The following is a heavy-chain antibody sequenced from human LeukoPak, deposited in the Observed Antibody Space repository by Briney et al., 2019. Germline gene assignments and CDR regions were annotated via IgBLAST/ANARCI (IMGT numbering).Heavy chain of an antibody. J-gene: IGHJ3*02. D-gene: IGHD3-10*01. CDR1: GYTFTSYY. V-gene: IGHV1-46*01. CDR3: ARVRSTMVRGVIHDAFDI. Sequence: ASVKVSCKASGYTFTSYYMHWVRQAPGQGLEWMGTINPSGGSTSYAQKFQGRVTMTRDTSTSTVYMELSSLRSEDTAVYYCARVRSTMVRGVIHDAFDIWGQGTMVTVSS. CDR2: INPSGGST.